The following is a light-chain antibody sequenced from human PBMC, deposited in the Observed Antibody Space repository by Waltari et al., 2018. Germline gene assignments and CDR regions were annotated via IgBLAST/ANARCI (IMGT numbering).Light chain of an antibody. V-gene: IGLV2-14*01. J-gene: IGLJ2*01. CDR1: SSDVGGYNY. CDR3: SSYTSSSTVV. Sequence: QSALTQPASVSGSPGQSITISCTGTSSDVGGYNYVSWYQQHPGKAPKLMIYEVSNRPAGVSNRFSGSKPGNTASLTIAELQAEDEADYYCSSYTSSSTVVFGGGTKLTVL. CDR2: EVS.